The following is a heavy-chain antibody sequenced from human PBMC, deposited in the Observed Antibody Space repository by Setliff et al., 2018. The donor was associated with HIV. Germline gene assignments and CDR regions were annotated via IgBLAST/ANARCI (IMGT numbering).Heavy chain of an antibody. CDR1: GYTFTGHD. D-gene: IGHD1-26*01. J-gene: IGHJ6*03. CDR3: ATTGVGVTRYYYYYMDV. CDR2: INHNSGGG. V-gene: IGHV1-2*02. Sequence: GASVKVSCKASGYTFTGHDLHWVRQAPGQGLEWMGWINHNSGGGNYAQKFQGRVTMTRDTSISAAYMELNRLTSDDTAVYYCATTGVGVTRYYYYYMDVWGKGTTVTVSS.